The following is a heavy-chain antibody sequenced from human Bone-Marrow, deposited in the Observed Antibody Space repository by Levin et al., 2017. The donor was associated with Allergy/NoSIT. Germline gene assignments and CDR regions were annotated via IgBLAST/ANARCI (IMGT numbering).Heavy chain of an antibody. V-gene: IGHV3-30*04. Sequence: PGGSLRLSCAVSGFTFSNYSMKWVRQAPGKGPEWVALISNDGSQTNYADSVKGRFTIARDNSKKTLHLQMNSLRFEDTSVYYCVRGGVATVAGLRRFDYWGQGNLVIVSS. D-gene: IGHD6-19*01. CDR3: VRGGVATVAGLRRFDY. J-gene: IGHJ4*02. CDR2: ISNDGSQT. CDR1: GFTFSNYS.